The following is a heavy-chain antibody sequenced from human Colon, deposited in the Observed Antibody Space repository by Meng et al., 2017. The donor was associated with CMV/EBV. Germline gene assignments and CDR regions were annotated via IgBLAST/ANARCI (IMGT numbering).Heavy chain of an antibody. CDR1: GATFSIYS. D-gene: IGHD4-23*01. CDR2: IIPIFRKV. J-gene: IGHJ4*02. V-gene: IGHV1-69*18. Sequence: QAQVVQSGTGVKKPGASVKVSCKASGATFSIYSLTWVRQAPGQGLEWMGRIIPIFRKVNYAQNFQGRVTIIADEPTSTGYMELRNLRSDDTAMYYCARELARGGYWGQGTLVTVSS. CDR3: ARELARGGY.